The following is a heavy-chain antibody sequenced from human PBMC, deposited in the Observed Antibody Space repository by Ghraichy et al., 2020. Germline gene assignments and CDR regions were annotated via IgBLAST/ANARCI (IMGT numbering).Heavy chain of an antibody. CDR2: IGTAGDT. J-gene: IGHJ3*02. D-gene: IGHD4-23*01. V-gene: IGHV3-13*01. Sequence: GGSLRLSCAASGFTFSSYDMHWVRQATGKGLEWVSAIGTAGDTYYPGSVKGRFTISRENAKNSLYLQMNSLRAGDTAVYYCAREAVARGFDIWGQGTMVTVSS. CDR3: AREAVARGFDI. CDR1: GFTFSSYD.